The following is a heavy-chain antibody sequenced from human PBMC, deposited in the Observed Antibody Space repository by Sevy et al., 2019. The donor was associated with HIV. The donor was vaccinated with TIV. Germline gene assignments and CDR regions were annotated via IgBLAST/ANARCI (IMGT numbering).Heavy chain of an antibody. CDR3: AKNRGYDPHFDY. V-gene: IGHV3-23*01. Sequence: GGSLRLSCAASGFTFSSYAMSWVRQASGKGLEWVSAISGSGGTTYYADSVKGRFTISRDKSKSTLFLQMNNLRAADTAIYYCAKNRGYDPHFDYWGQGTLVTVSS. CDR2: ISGSGGTT. J-gene: IGHJ4*02. CDR1: GFTFSSYA. D-gene: IGHD5-12*01.